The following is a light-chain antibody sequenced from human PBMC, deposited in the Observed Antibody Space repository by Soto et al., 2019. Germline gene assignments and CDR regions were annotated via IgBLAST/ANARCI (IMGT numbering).Light chain of an antibody. Sequence: EIVLTHSPGTLSLSPGERATLSCRASQSVSGSYLAWYQQKPGQTPRLLIYGASGRATGIPDRFSGSGSGTHFTLSIGRLEPEDFALYYCQQYGGSPKWTVGHGTKVDIK. J-gene: IGKJ1*01. V-gene: IGKV3-20*01. CDR3: QQYGGSPKWT. CDR2: GAS. CDR1: QSVSGSY.